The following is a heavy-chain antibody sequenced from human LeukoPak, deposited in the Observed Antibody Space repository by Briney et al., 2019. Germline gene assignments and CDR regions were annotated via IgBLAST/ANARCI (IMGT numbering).Heavy chain of an antibody. V-gene: IGHV3-21*04. D-gene: IGHD7-27*01. J-gene: IGHJ4*02. CDR1: GFTFSSYS. CDR2: ISGGGKYI. CDR3: AKEGGDWGEGYFDY. Sequence: PGGSLRLSCAASGFTFSSYSMNWVRQAPGKGLEWVSSISGGGKYIYGADSVKGRFTVSRDNAKNSLYLQMNSLRAEDTAVYYCAKEGGDWGEGYFDYWGQGTLVTVSS.